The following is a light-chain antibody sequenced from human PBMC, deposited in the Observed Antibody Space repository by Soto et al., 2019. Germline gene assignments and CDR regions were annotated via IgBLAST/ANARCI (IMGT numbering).Light chain of an antibody. CDR2: DAS. V-gene: IGKV1-5*01. J-gene: IGKJ1*01. CDR1: QTISSW. CDR3: QHYNSYSEA. Sequence: DIQMTQSPSTLSASVGDRVTVACRASQTISSWLAWYQQKPGKAPKLLIYDASSLESEVPSRFSGSGSGTEFTLTISSLQPDDFATYYCQHYNSYSEAFGQGTKVDIK.